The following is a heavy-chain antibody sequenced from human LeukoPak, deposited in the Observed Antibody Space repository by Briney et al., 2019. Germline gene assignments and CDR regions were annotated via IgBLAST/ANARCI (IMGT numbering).Heavy chain of an antibody. CDR3: ALTAAVFDYSYYYGMDV. Sequence: GGSLRLSCAASGFTFNSYGMHWVRQAPGKGLEWVAVIWYDGSNKYYADSVKGRFTISRDNSKTSLYLQMNSLRAEDTAVYYCALTAAVFDYSYYYGMDVWGQGTAVTVSS. CDR1: GFTFNSYG. J-gene: IGHJ6*02. CDR2: IWYDGSNK. D-gene: IGHD6-13*01. V-gene: IGHV3-33*01.